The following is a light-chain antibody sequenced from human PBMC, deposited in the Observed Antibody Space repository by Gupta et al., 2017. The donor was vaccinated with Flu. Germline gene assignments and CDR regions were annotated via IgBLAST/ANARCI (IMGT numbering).Light chain of an antibody. J-gene: IGKJ1*01. V-gene: IGKV1-39*01. CDR1: QSINTS. CDR2: AAA. CDR3: QQSYSPPPLS. Sequence: DIQMTHSPSTLSASLGDRVTITSWASQSINTSLYWYQQKAGKDPKLLVYAAASLQGGVPSRFIGSGSYTDFTLTIIGLQPEDFAAYYCQQSYSPPPLSFGRGTKVEV.